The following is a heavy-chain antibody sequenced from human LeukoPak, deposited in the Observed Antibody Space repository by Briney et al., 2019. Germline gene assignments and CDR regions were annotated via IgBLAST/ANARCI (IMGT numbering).Heavy chain of an antibody. V-gene: IGHV1-18*01. CDR1: GYTFTSHG. D-gene: IGHD6-19*01. Sequence: ASVKVSCNASGYTFTSHGISWVRQAPGQGLEWMGWISAYNGDTKYAQNLQGRVTLTTNTLTTTAYLELRSLTSDDTAVYYCARDPSNTSGWKTWFDPWGQGTLVTVSS. CDR3: ARDPSNTSGWKTWFDP. J-gene: IGHJ5*02. CDR2: ISAYNGDT.